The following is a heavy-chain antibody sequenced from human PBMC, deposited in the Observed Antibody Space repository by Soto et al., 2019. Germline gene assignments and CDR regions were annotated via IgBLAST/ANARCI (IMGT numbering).Heavy chain of an antibody. D-gene: IGHD3-3*01. CDR2: INSDGSST. CDR3: ARDREYYDFWSGYYTEAPYYYYGMDV. CDR1: GFTFSSYL. J-gene: IGHJ6*02. V-gene: IGHV3-74*01. Sequence: GGALRLSCAASGFTFSSYLMHWVRQSPGKGLVWVSRINSDGSSTSYADSVKGRFTISRDNAKNTLYLQMNSLRAEDTAVYYCARDREYYDFWSGYYTEAPYYYYGMDVWGQGTTVTVSS.